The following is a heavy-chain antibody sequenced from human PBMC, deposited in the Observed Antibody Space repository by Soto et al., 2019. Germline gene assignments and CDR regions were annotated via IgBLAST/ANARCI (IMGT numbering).Heavy chain of an antibody. CDR2: IYYSGST. CDR1: GGSISSYY. Sequence: SETLSLTCTVSGGSISSYYWSWIRQPPGKGLEWIGYIYYSGSTNYNPSLKSRVTISVDTSKNQFSLKLSSVTAADTAVYYCARGVSYDFWSGYYAFDIWGQGTMVTVSS. V-gene: IGHV4-59*01. CDR3: ARGVSYDFWSGYYAFDI. J-gene: IGHJ3*02. D-gene: IGHD3-3*01.